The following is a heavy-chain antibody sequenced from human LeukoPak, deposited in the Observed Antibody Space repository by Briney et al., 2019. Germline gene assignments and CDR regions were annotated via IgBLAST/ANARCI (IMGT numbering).Heavy chain of an antibody. CDR1: GFTFNSYG. CDR3: AKDLRHLPDY. V-gene: IGHV3-30*18. Sequence: GGSVRLSCAACGFTFNSYGMLWVRQAPGKGLEGVAVISYGGSNEYYADSVKGRFTISRDNSKNTLDLQMKSLRAEYTAVYYCAKDLRHLPDYWGQGTLVTVSS. J-gene: IGHJ4*02. CDR2: ISYGGSNE.